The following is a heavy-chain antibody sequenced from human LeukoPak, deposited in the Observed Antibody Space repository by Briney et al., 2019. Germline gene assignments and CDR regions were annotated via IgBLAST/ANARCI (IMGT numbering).Heavy chain of an antibody. Sequence: VASVKVSCKASGYAFTSYDINWVRQATGQGLEWMGWMNPNSGNTGYAQKFQGGVTMTRNTSISTAYMELNSLRAEDTAVYYCAKLRGWSWFDPWGQGTLVTVSS. CDR2: MNPNSGNT. D-gene: IGHD3-3*01. V-gene: IGHV1-8*01. CDR1: GYAFTSYD. J-gene: IGHJ5*02. CDR3: AKLRGWSWFDP.